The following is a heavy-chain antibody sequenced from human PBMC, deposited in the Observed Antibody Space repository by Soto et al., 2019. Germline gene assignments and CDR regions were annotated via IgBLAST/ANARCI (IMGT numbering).Heavy chain of an antibody. CDR1: GYSIISGYY. V-gene: IGHV4-38-2*01. CDR2: VYHSGRT. J-gene: IGHJ4*02. D-gene: IGHD4-4*01. Sequence: PSETLSLTCAFSGYSIISGYYWGWIRQPPGKGLEWVGSVYHSGRTYYNPSLKSRVTTSVDTSKNQFTLKLSSVTAADTAVYYCARVGTTVTPELDYWGQGTLVTVSS. CDR3: ARVGTTVTPELDY.